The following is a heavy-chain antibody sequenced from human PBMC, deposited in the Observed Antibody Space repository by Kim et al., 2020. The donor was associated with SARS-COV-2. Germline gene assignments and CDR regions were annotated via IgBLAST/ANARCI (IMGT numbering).Heavy chain of an antibody. CDR3: AKGMASY. V-gene: IGHV3-9*01. CDR1: GFTFDDYA. Sequence: GGSLRLSCAASGFTFDDYAMHWVRQAPGKGLEWVSGISWNSGSIGYADSVKGRFTISRDNAKNSLYLQMNSLRAEDTALYYCAKGMASYWGQGTLGTVSS. J-gene: IGHJ4*02. CDR2: ISWNSGSI.